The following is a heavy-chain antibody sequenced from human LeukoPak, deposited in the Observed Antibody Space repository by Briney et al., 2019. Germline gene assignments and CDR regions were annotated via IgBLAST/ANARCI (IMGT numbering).Heavy chain of an antibody. Sequence: ASVKVSCKPSGYMFISYGINWVRQAPGQGLEWMGWISAYNGNTKYAQKLQGRVTMTTDTSTSTAYMELRSLRSDDTAVYYCATHSPEWRYSGYYNFYYMDVWGKGTTVTVSS. CDR3: ATHSPEWRYSGYYNFYYMDV. CDR1: GYMFISYG. J-gene: IGHJ6*03. V-gene: IGHV1-18*01. D-gene: IGHD5-12*01. CDR2: ISAYNGNT.